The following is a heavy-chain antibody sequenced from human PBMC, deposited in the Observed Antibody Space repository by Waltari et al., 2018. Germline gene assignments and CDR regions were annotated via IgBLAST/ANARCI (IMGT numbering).Heavy chain of an antibody. J-gene: IGHJ4*02. Sequence: QVQLQESGPGLVKPSQTLSLTCTVSGGSISSGSYYWSWIRQPAGKGLEWIGRIYTSGSTNYNPHLKSRVTISVDTSKNQFSLKLSSVTAADTAVYYCARGPDIVATGGKYYFDYWGQGTLVTVSS. CDR3: ARGPDIVATGGKYYFDY. CDR2: IYTSGST. CDR1: GGSISSGSYY. V-gene: IGHV4-61*02. D-gene: IGHD5-12*01.